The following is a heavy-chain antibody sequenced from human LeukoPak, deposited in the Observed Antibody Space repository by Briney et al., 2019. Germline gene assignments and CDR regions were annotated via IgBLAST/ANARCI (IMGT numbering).Heavy chain of an antibody. J-gene: IGHJ4*02. CDR1: GGSFSGYY. CDR2: ISHSGST. CDR3: ARDRGTWNDDGFDY. D-gene: IGHD1-1*01. Sequence: SETLSLTCAVYGGSFSGYYWSWIRQPPGKGLEWIGEISHSGSTNYNPSLKSRVTISVDTSKNQFSLKLSSVTAADTAVYYCARDRGTWNDDGFDYWGQGTLVTVSS. V-gene: IGHV4-34*01.